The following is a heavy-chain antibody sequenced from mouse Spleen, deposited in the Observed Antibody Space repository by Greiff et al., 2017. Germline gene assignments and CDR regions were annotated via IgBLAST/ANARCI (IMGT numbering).Heavy chain of an antibody. CDR2: IYPGGGYT. J-gene: IGHJ3*01. Sequence: QVQLQQSGAELVRPGTSVKISCKASGYTFTNYWLGWVKQRPGHGLEWIGDIYPGGGYTNYNEKFKGKATLTADTSSSTAYMQLSSLTSEDSAVYFCARPYYSNYGFAYWGQGTLVTVSA. CDR1: GYTFTNYW. V-gene: IGHV1-63*02. D-gene: IGHD2-5*01. CDR3: ARPYYSNYGFAY.